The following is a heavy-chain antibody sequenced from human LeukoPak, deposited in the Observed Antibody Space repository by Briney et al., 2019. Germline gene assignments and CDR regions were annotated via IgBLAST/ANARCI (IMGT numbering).Heavy chain of an antibody. CDR1: GGSISSYY. D-gene: IGHD3-10*01. J-gene: IGHJ5*02. Sequence: SETLSLTCTVSGGSISSYYWSWIRQPPRKGLEWIGYIYYSGSTNYNPSLKSRVTISVDTSKNQFSLKLSSVTAADTAVYYCARHLPSPNYYGSGSYYNSPWFDPWGQGTLVTVSS. CDR2: IYYSGST. CDR3: ARHLPSPNYYGSGSYYNSPWFDP. V-gene: IGHV4-59*08.